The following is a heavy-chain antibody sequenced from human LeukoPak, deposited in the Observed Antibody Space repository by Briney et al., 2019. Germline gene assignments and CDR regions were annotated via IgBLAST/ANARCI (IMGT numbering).Heavy chain of an antibody. CDR1: GFTFSSYW. CDR3: SRERRTRYSYGSFDY. Sequence: PGGSLRLSCAASGFTFSSYWMSWVRQAPGKGLEWVANIKQDGSEKYYVDSVKGRFTISRDNAKNSLYLQMNSLRAEDTAVYYCSRERRTRYSYGSFDYWGQGPLVTVSS. J-gene: IGHJ4*02. CDR2: IKQDGSEK. V-gene: IGHV3-7*01. D-gene: IGHD5-18*01.